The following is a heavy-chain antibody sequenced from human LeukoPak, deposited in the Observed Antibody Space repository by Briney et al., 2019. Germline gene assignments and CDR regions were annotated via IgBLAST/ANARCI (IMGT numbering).Heavy chain of an antibody. CDR1: GGTFSSYA. CDR2: IIPIFGTA. J-gene: IGHJ4*02. D-gene: IGHD6-13*01. V-gene: IGHV1-69*13. Sequence: GASVKVSCKASGGTFSSYAISWVRQAPGQGLEWMGGIIPIFGTANYAQKFQGRVTITADESTSTAYMELSSLRSEDTAVYYCARFYQQQQPSYNDYWGQGTLVTVSS. CDR3: ARFYQQQQPSYNDY.